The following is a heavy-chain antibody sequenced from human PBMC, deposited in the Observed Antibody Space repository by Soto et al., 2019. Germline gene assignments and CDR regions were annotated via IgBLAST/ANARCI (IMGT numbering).Heavy chain of an antibody. CDR1: GDSISGSPYY. CDR2: VYYSGTS. D-gene: IGHD4-4*01. Sequence: PSETLSLTCVASGDSISGSPYYWAWIRQPPGKALEWIGSVYYSGTSYRNPSLKSRTTLSVDRSKNQFSLQLSSVTAADTAVYYCAHIRDYNNYGWFDPWGPGSLVTVS. CDR3: AHIRDYNNYGWFDP. V-gene: IGHV4-39*01. J-gene: IGHJ5*02.